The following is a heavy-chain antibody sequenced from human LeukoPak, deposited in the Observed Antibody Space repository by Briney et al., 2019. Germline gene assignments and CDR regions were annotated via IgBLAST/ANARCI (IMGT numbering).Heavy chain of an antibody. D-gene: IGHD4/OR15-4a*01. V-gene: IGHV3-73*01. CDR1: GFTFSGSG. Sequence: GGSLRLSCAASGFTFSGSGLHWVRQASGKGLEWVGRIRDKANSYATLYAASVRGRFTISRDDSKNTAYLQMNSLKTEDTAVYYCARRAGAYSHPYDYWGQGTLVTVSS. CDR2: IRDKANSYAT. CDR3: ARRAGAYSHPYDY. J-gene: IGHJ4*02.